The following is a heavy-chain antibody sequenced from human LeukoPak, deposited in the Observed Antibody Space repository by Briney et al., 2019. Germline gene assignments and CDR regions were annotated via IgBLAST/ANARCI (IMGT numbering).Heavy chain of an antibody. V-gene: IGHV3-21*01. CDR1: GFTFSSYS. CDR2: ISSISSYI. Sequence: PGGSLRLSCAASGFTFSSYSMNWVRQAPGKGLGWVSSISSISSYIYYADAVKVRFTISRDNAKNSLYLQMNSRRAEDTAVYYCARSDRSCDYWGQGTLVTVSS. J-gene: IGHJ4*02. CDR3: ARSDRSCDY.